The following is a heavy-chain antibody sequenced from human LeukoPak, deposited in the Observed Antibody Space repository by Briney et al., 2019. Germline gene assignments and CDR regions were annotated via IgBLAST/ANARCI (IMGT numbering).Heavy chain of an antibody. CDR3: ARHGVDILTGYALYNWFDP. V-gene: IGHV4-39*01. J-gene: IGHJ5*02. CDR1: GGSISSSSYY. Sequence: SETLSLTCTVSGGSISSSSYYWGWIRQPPGKGLEWIGSIYYSGSTYYNPSLKSRVTISVDTSKNQFSVKLSSVTAADTAVYYCARHGVDILTGYALYNWFDPWGHGTLVTVSS. D-gene: IGHD3-9*01. CDR2: IYYSGST.